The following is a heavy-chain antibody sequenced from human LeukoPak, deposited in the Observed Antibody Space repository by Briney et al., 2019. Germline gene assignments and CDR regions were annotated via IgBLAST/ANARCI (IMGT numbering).Heavy chain of an antibody. CDR2: ISGSGGST. D-gene: IGHD6-13*01. J-gene: IGHJ4*02. CDR1: GFTFSSYA. Sequence: GGSLRLSCAASGFTFSSYALSWVRQAPGKGLEWASSISGSGGSTYHADSVKGRFTISRDSSKNTLYLQMNSLRAEDTAIYYCARVIRAAPGKGYFDYWGQGTLVTVSS. V-gene: IGHV3-23*01. CDR3: ARVIRAAPGKGYFDY.